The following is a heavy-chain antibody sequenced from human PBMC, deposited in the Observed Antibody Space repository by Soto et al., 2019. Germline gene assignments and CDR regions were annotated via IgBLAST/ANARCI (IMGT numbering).Heavy chain of an antibody. CDR1: GYTFTSYG. J-gene: IGHJ4*02. V-gene: IGHV1-18*01. Sequence: ASVKFSCKASGYTFTSYGISWVRQAPGQGLEWMGWISAYNGNTNYAQKLQGRVTMTTDTSTRTEYMELRRLRSDDTAVYYCARAYYYDSSGYTLRCYFDYWGQGTLVTVSS. CDR3: ARAYYYDSSGYTLRCYFDY. D-gene: IGHD3-22*01. CDR2: ISAYNGNT.